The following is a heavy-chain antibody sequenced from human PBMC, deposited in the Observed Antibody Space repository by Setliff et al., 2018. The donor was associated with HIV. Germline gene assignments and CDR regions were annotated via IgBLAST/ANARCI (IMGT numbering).Heavy chain of an antibody. J-gene: IGHJ6*03. CDR3: ARDTQILEWFNYYMDV. CDR1: GGTFSSYA. CDR2: IIPEFGTA. V-gene: IGHV1-69*06. Sequence: GASVKVSCKASGGTFSSYAISWVRQAPGQGLEWLGRIIPEFGTANYAPKFQGRVTISADKITNTAYMELSSLKSEDTAVYYCARDTQILEWFNYYMDVWGKGTAVTVSS. D-gene: IGHD3-3*01.